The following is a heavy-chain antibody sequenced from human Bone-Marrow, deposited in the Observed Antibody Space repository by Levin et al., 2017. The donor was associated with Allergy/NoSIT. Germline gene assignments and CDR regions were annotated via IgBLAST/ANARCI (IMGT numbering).Heavy chain of an antibody. Sequence: VASVKVSCKDSGGTFNSYTFSWVRLAPGQGLEWMGGIIPMFGATNYAEKFRGRVTITADDSTMTVYMEVNSLRVEDTAVYYCARDEGLGLEISSWGQGTRVTVSS. D-gene: IGHD5-24*01. CDR2: IIPMFGAT. CDR3: ARDEGLGLEISS. CDR1: GGTFNSYT. J-gene: IGHJ4*02. V-gene: IGHV1-69*13.